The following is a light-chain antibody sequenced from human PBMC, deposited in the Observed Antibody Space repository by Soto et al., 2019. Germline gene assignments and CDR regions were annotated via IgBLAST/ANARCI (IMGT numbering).Light chain of an antibody. V-gene: IGKV3-20*01. Sequence: EIVLTQSPGTLSLSPGERATLSCRASQSVSSNYLAWYQQKPGQAPRLFIYGASNRATGIPDRFSGSGSGTDFTLTISRLEPEDFAVYYCQQYGSSYTFGQGTKLEIK. CDR2: GAS. J-gene: IGKJ2*01. CDR3: QQYGSSYT. CDR1: QSVSSNY.